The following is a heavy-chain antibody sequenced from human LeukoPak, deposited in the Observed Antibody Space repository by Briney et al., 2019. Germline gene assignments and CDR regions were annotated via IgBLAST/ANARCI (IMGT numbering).Heavy chain of an antibody. CDR2: ISYDGSNK. J-gene: IGHJ4*02. V-gene: IGHV3-30*18. CDR3: AKVEAALAGHIDY. CDR1: GFTFSSYG. D-gene: IGHD6-19*01. Sequence: GGSLRLSCAASGFTFSSYGMHWVRQAPGKGLEWVAVISYDGSNKYYADSVKGRFTISRDNSKNTLYLQMNSLRAEDTAVYYCAKVEAALAGHIDYWGQGTLVTVSS.